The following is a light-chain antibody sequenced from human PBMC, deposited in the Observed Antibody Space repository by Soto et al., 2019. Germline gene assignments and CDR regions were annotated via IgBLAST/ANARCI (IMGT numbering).Light chain of an antibody. V-gene: IGLV2-14*01. J-gene: IGLJ2*01. CDR1: SSDVGGYNY. CDR2: DVS. CDR3: SSYTSRSTLVV. Sequence: QSALTQPASLSGSHGQSITISCTGTSSDVGGYNYVSWYQQHPGRAPKLMIYDVSNRPSGVSNRFSGSKSGNTASLTISGLQAEDETDYYCSSYTSRSTLVVFGGGTKLTVL.